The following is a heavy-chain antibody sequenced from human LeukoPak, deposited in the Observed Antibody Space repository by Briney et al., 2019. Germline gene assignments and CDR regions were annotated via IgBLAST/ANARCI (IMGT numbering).Heavy chain of an antibody. V-gene: IGHV4-59*08. J-gene: IGHJ1*01. CDR3: ARHGGYSSPYLH. Sequence: PPETLSLTCTLPVGSIINYYWSCIRHPPEKGLECMGYIYYSGTTNYNPSLKSRVTISVDTSKNQFSLKLSSVTAADTAVYYCARHGGYSSPYLHWGQGTLVTVSS. CDR1: VGSIINYY. D-gene: IGHD6-13*01. CDR2: IYYSGTT.